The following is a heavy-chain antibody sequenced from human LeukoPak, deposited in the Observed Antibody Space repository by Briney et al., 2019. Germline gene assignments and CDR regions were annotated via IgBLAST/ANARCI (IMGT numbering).Heavy chain of an antibody. CDR1: GASISDSY. Sequence: SETLSLTCTVSGASISDSYWSWIRQPAGKGLEWIGRLYPSVSTSYNASLRSRVAMSVDTSRNEIYLTLNDATGADTAVYYCARSDCYGGNCYTFRFDRWGQGIEVLVSS. J-gene: IGHJ5*02. V-gene: IGHV4-4*07. CDR3: ARSDCYGGNCYTFRFDR. D-gene: IGHD4-23*01. CDR2: LYPSVST.